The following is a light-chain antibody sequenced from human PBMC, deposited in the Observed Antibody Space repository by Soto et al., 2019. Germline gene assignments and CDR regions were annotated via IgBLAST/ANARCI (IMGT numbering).Light chain of an antibody. CDR1: QGISNY. Sequence: DIQMTQSPSSLSASVGDRVTITCRASQGISNYLAWYQQKPGKVPKLLIYAASTLQSGVPSRFSGSGSGTDVTLTTSSLQPEDVATYYCQKYNSAPPFTFGPGTKVDIK. J-gene: IGKJ3*01. CDR2: AAS. V-gene: IGKV1-27*01. CDR3: QKYNSAPPFT.